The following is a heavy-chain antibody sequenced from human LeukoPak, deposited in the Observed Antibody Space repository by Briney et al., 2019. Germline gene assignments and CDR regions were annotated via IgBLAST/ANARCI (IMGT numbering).Heavy chain of an antibody. J-gene: IGHJ4*02. CDR1: GGFNTHYY. D-gene: IGHD2-8*01. V-gene: IGHV4-59*12. Sequence: SETLSLTCSVSGGFNTHYYWSWIRQTPGKGLEWIGYFYHSGSTNYNPSLKSRVTISVDTSKNHFSLKLSSVTAADTAVYYCARLMFLWPPIYFDYWGQGTLVTVSS. CDR3: ARLMFLWPPIYFDY. CDR2: FYHSGST.